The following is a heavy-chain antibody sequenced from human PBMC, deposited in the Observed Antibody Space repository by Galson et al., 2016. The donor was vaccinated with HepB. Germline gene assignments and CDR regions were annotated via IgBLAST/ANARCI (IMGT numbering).Heavy chain of an antibody. V-gene: IGHV3-21*01. J-gene: IGHJ4*02. CDR2: VSPRSDYI. CDR3: ASEFDLGSGSYPS. D-gene: IGHD3-10*01. Sequence: SLRLSCAASGFIFSNYHMNWVRQPPGKGLEWVACVSPRSDYIYYSESMKGRFTISRDNAKNSVYLQMNSLGVEDTAMYYCASEFDLGSGSYPSWGQGTLVSVSS. CDR1: GFIFSNYH.